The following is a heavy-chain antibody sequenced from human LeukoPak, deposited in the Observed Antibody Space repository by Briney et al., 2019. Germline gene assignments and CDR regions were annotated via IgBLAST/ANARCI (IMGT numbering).Heavy chain of an antibody. D-gene: IGHD1-1*01. CDR1: GFTFSLSW. Sequence: GGSLRLSCAASGFTFSLSWMHWVREAPGKGLEWVSSINYDARSRTYADSVKGRLTISRDNAENTLFLQMNSLRVEDTAIYSCVRGAGPGTPFDWGQGILVTVSS. CDR2: INYDARSR. V-gene: IGHV3-74*01. J-gene: IGHJ1*01. CDR3: VRGAGPGTPFD.